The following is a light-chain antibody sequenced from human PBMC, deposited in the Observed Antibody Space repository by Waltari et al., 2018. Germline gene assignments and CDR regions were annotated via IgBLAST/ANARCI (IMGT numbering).Light chain of an antibody. V-gene: IGKV3D-15*01. CDR1: QTVTNN. CDR2: DAP. Sequence: IVLTQSPATLSVSPGGSATLTCRASQTVTNNLAWYQAKPGQAPRLLIHDAPTRATGIAARFSASGSGRQFTLTISRLQSEDVAIYYCQQYSTWFYTFGQGTKLEI. CDR3: QQYSTWFYT. J-gene: IGKJ2*01.